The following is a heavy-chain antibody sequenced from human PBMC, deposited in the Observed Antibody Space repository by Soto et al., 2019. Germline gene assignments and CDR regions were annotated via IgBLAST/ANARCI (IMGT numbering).Heavy chain of an antibody. D-gene: IGHD3-22*01. CDR2: IHPSGST. CDR1: GGSFSGYY. J-gene: IGHJ4*02. Sequence: SETLSLTCAVYGGSFSGYYCSWIRQAPGKGLEWIGEIHPSGSTYYNPSLESRLTLSVDTSKKQFSLKLTSMTAADTAVHYCSRGIDSKKVGNYWGQGTQVTVSS. CDR3: SRGIDSKKVGNY. V-gene: IGHV4-34*01.